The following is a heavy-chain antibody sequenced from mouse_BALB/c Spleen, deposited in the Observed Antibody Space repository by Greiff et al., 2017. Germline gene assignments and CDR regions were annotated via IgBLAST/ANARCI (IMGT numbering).Heavy chain of an antibody. CDR3: ATTATGAMDY. CDR2: INPSSGYT. CDR1: GYTFTSYT. V-gene: IGHV1-4*01. Sequence: QVQLQQSGAELARPGASVKMSCKASGYTFTSYTMHWVKQRPGQGLEWIGYINPSSGYTNYNQKFKGKATLTADKSSSTAYMQLSSLTSDDSAVYFCATTATGAMDYWGQGTSVTVSS. D-gene: IGHD1-2*01. J-gene: IGHJ4*01.